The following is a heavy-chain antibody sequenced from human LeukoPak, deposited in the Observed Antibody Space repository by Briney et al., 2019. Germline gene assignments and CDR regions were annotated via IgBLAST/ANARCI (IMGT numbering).Heavy chain of an antibody. CDR1: GDSISSYY. Sequence: SETLSLTCTVSGDSISSYYWSWIRQPPGKGLEWIGYIYYTGITKYNPSLKSRVTMSVDTSKNQFSLKLTSVTAADTVVYYCARYCSTSGTKAFGIWGQGTMVTVSS. D-gene: IGHD3-10*01. CDR2: IYYTGIT. J-gene: IGHJ3*02. V-gene: IGHV4-59*01. CDR3: ARYCSTSGTKAFGI.